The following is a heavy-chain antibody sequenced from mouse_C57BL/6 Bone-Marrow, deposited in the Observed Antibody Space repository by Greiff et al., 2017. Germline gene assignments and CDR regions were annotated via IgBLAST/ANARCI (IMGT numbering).Heavy chain of an antibody. CDR3: ARGNWPWAMDY. J-gene: IGHJ4*01. Sequence: QVQLQQSGAELARPGASVKLSCKASGYTFTSYGISWVKQRTGQGLEWIGEIYPRSGNSYYNEKFKGKATLTADKSSSTAYMELRSLTSEDSAVYFCARGNWPWAMDYWGQGTSVTVSS. D-gene: IGHD4-1*02. CDR1: GYTFTSYG. V-gene: IGHV1-81*01. CDR2: IYPRSGNS.